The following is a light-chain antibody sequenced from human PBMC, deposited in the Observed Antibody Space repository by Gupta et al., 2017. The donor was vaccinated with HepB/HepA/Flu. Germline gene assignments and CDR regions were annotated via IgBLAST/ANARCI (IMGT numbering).Light chain of an antibody. Sequence: DLPLTQSPSFLSASVGDRVTITCRASQGINTDLAWYQQKPGKAPKLLIYAASTLQSGVPPRFSGSGSGTEFTLTISSLQPEDLATFYCQRINRVSIAFGQGTRLEIK. J-gene: IGKJ5*01. CDR1: QGINTD. CDR3: QRINRVSIA. V-gene: IGKV1-9*01. CDR2: AAS.